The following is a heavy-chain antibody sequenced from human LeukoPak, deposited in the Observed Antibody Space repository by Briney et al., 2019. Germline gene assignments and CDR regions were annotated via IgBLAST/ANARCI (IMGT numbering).Heavy chain of an antibody. V-gene: IGHV4-39*01. Sequence: PSETLSLTCTVSGGSISSSNYYWGWLRQPPGKGLEWIGSIYYSGSTYYNPSLKSRVTISIDTSKNQFSLNLSSVTAADTAVYYCARHSSSWYNDYYYYMDVWGKGTTVTVSS. CDR2: IYYSGST. D-gene: IGHD6-13*01. J-gene: IGHJ6*03. CDR1: GGSISSSNYY. CDR3: ARHSSSWYNDYYYYMDV.